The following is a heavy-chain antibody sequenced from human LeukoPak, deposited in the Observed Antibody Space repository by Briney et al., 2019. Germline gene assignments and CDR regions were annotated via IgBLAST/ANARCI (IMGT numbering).Heavy chain of an antibody. CDR3: AKKYYYDSSGYYYITAHFDY. V-gene: IGHV3-23*01. J-gene: IGHJ4*02. CDR1: GFTFSSYA. D-gene: IGHD3-22*01. CDR2: ISGSGGST. Sequence: GGSLRLSCAASGFTFSSYAMSWVRQAPGKGLECVSAISGSGGSTYYADSVKGRFTISRDNSKNTLYLQMNSLRAEDTAVYYCAKKYYYDSSGYYYITAHFDYWGQGTLVTVSS.